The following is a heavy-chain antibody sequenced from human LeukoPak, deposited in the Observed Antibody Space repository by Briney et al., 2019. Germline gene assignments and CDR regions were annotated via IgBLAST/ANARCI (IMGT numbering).Heavy chain of an antibody. V-gene: IGHV3-23*01. D-gene: IGHD3-22*01. Sequence: GGSLRLSCAASGFTFSNFAMMWVRQAPGKGLEWVSSITGDYATYSADPAKGRFTTSRDNSKNIVYLQMDSLRDDDTAVYYCAKGAASGLVDWFDPWGQGTLVTLSS. CDR3: AKGAASGLVDWFDP. CDR1: GFTFSNFA. CDR2: ITGDYAT. J-gene: IGHJ5*02.